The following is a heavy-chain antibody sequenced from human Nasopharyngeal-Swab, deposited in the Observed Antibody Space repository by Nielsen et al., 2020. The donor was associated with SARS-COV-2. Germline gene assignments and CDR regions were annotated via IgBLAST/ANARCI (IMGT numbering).Heavy chain of an antibody. D-gene: IGHD6-19*01. V-gene: IGHV3-30-3*01. J-gene: IGHJ4*02. CDR2: ISYDGGSE. CDR3: AKDHSSCWGGDY. CDR1: GFTFSRYA. Sequence: GGSLRLSCGASGFTFSRYAIHWVRQAPGKGLEWVAVISYDGGSEYYADSVKGRFTISRDNSNNTVYLQMNSLRAEDTAVYYCAKDHSSCWGGDYWGQGTLVAVSS.